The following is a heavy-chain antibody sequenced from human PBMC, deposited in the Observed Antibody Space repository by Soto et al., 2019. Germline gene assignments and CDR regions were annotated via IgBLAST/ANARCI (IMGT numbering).Heavy chain of an antibody. CDR2: INPSGGNT. V-gene: IGHV1-46*01. CDR3: ARDQGDGDYAFDY. J-gene: IGHJ4*02. Sequence: QVQLVQSGAEVKKPGASVKVSCKASGYTFTSYYIHWVRQAPGQGLEWMGIINPSGGNTNYAQKCQGRVTMTRDTSTSTVYMELSRLRSEDTAVYYCARDQGDGDYAFDYWGQGTLVTVSS. CDR1: GYTFTSYY. D-gene: IGHD4-17*01.